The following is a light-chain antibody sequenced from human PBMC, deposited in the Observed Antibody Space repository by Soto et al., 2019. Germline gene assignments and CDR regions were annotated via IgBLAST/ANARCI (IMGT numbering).Light chain of an antibody. CDR2: GAS. V-gene: IGKV3-20*01. CDR3: QQYGSSPLT. J-gene: IGKJ4*01. CDR1: QRVSSTY. Sequence: EIVLTQSPGTLSLFPGERATLSCRASQRVSSTYFAWYRQKPGQPPRLLIYGASKRATGVPDRVSGSGSGTDFTLTISRLEAEDFAVYYCQQYGSSPLTFGGGTKVEIK.